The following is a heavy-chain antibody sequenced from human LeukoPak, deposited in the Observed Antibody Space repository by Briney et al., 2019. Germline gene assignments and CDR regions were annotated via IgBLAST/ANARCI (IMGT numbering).Heavy chain of an antibody. Sequence: GGSLRLSCAASGFTFSSYEMNWVRQAPGKGLEWVSYISSSGSTIYYADSVKGRSTISRDNAKNSLYLQMNSLRAEDTAVYYCASSSGWYRGYYFDYWGQGTLVTVSS. J-gene: IGHJ4*02. CDR1: GFTFSSYE. D-gene: IGHD6-19*01. CDR2: ISSSGSTI. V-gene: IGHV3-48*03. CDR3: ASSSGWYRGYYFDY.